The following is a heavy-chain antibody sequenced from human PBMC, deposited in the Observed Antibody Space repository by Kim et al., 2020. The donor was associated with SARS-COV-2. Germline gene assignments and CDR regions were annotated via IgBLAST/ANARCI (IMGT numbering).Heavy chain of an antibody. Sequence: DSVKGRFTISRDNSKNTLYLQMNRLRAEDTAVYYCTSMIVVVTYYYGMDVWGQGTTVTVSS. J-gene: IGHJ6*02. D-gene: IGHD3-22*01. CDR3: TSMIVVVTYYYGMDV. V-gene: IGHV3-30*01.